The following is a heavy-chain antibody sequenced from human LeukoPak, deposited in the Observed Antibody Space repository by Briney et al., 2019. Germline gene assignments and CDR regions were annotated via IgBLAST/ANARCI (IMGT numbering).Heavy chain of an antibody. CDR3: ARPYYYDSRIDP. J-gene: IGHJ5*02. V-gene: IGHV4-30-4*01. Sequence: PSETLSLTCTVSGGSISSGDYYWSWIRQPPGKGLEWIAYMYYSGSTYYNPTLKSRVTMSADTSKNQLSLKLSSVTAADTAVYYCARPYYYDSRIDPWGQGILVTVSS. CDR2: MYYSGST. D-gene: IGHD3-22*01. CDR1: GGSISSGDYY.